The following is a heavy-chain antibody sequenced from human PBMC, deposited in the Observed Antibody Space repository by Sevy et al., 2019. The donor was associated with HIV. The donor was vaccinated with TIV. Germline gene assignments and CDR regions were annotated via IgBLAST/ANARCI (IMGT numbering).Heavy chain of an antibody. V-gene: IGHV4-39*01. CDR3: ARLDFWSGYPCFDY. D-gene: IGHD3-3*01. Sequence: SETLSLTCTVSGGSISSSSYYWGWIRQPPGKGLEWIGSIYYSGSTYYNPSLKSRVTISVDTSKNQFSLKLSSVTAADTAVYYCARLDFWSGYPCFDYWGQGTLVTVSS. J-gene: IGHJ4*02. CDR2: IYYSGST. CDR1: GGSISSSSYY.